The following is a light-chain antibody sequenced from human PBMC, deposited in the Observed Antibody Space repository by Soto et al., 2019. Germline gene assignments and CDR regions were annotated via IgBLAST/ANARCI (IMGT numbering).Light chain of an antibody. CDR2: AAT. V-gene: IGKV1-9*01. CDR1: QGVSSS. J-gene: IGKJ5*01. Sequence: IQLTQSPPSLSASVGDRVTITCRASQGVSSSLAWYHQQPGKAPKLLIYAATTLQSGVPSRFSGSGSGTDFTLTINSLQPEDFATYYCQQSFSMFPFSFGQGTRLEIK. CDR3: QQSFSMFPFS.